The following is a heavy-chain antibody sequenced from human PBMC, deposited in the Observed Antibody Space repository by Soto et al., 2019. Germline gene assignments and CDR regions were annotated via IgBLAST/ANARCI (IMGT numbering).Heavy chain of an antibody. CDR1: GFTFSNYA. Sequence: GGSLRLSCAASGFTFSNYAMSWVRQAPGKGLEWVSAISGSGGSTYYADSVKGRFTISRDNSKNTLYLQMNSLRAEDTAVYYCAKLVRSYSGSYVTLGFDYWGQGTLVTVSS. CDR3: AKLVRSYSGSYVTLGFDY. V-gene: IGHV3-23*01. D-gene: IGHD1-26*01. CDR2: ISGSGGST. J-gene: IGHJ4*02.